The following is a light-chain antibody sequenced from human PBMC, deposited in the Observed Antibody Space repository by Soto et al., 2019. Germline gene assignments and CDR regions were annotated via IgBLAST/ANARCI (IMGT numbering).Light chain of an antibody. Sequence: EIVLPQSPGTLSLSPGERATLSCRASQSVSSSYLAWYQQKPGQAPRLLIYGASSRATGIPDRFSGSGSGTDFTLTISRLEPEDIAVYYCQQSGSSPRTXGQGTKV. CDR2: GAS. J-gene: IGKJ1*01. CDR1: QSVSSSY. CDR3: QQSGSSPRT. V-gene: IGKV3-20*01.